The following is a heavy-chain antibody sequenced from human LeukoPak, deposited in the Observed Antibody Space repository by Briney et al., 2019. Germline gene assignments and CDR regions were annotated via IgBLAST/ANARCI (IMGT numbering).Heavy chain of an antibody. Sequence: PGGSLRLSCAASGLTFSNYNMNWVRQAPGKGLEWVSAIRGTGTSTYYADSVKGRFTISRDNSKNTLYLQMNSLRAEDTAVYYCAKVTYGSGTYGAFDYWGQGTLVTVSS. CDR1: GLTFSNYN. V-gene: IGHV3-23*01. CDR3: AKVTYGSGTYGAFDY. D-gene: IGHD3-10*01. CDR2: IRGTGTST. J-gene: IGHJ4*02.